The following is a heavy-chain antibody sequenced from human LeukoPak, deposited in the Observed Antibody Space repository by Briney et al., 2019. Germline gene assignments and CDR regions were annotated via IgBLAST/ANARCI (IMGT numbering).Heavy chain of an antibody. CDR1: GYTFTSYG. Sequence: ASVKVSCKASGYTFTSYGINWVRQAPGQGLEWMGWISAYNGDTNYAQKLQGRVTMTTDTSTSTAYMELRSLRSDDTAVYYCARDSGTIFGIVRYYFDYWGQGTLVTVSS. CDR2: ISAYNGDT. CDR3: ARDSGTIFGIVRYYFDY. D-gene: IGHD3-3*01. J-gene: IGHJ4*02. V-gene: IGHV1-18*01.